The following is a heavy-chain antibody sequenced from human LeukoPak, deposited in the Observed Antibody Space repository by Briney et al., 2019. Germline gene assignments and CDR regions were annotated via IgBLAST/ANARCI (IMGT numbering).Heavy chain of an antibody. J-gene: IGHJ3*02. D-gene: IGHD3-22*01. CDR1: GFTLGSYW. CDR3: ARGLGVGVIGDAFDI. V-gene: IGHV3-74*01. CDR2: VNTDGSST. Sequence: GGSLRLSCAVSGFTLGSYWMHWVRQAPGQGLAWVSRVNTDGSSTTYAEPVKGRFTISKDNAKNTLYLQMNGLRAEDTAVYYCARGLGVGVIGDAFDIWGQGTVVTVSS.